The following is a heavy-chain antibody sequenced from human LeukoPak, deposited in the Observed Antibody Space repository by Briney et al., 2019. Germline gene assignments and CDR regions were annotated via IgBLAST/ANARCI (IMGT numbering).Heavy chain of an antibody. CDR1: GFTFSSYS. CDR2: IRSSSSDI. CDR3: ARGGTYSSGWYFDY. D-gene: IGHD6-19*01. J-gene: IGHJ4*02. Sequence: GGSLRLSCAASGFTFSSYSMNWVRQAPGKGLEWVSYIRSSSSDIYYADSVKGRFTISRDNAKNSLYLQMNSLRAEDTAVYYCARGGTYSSGWYFDYWGQGTLVTVSS. V-gene: IGHV3-21*01.